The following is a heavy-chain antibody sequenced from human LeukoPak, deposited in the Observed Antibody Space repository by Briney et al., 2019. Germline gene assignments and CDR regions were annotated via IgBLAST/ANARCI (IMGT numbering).Heavy chain of an antibody. D-gene: IGHD5-18*01. Sequence: GGALRLSFSASGFTFDDYAMHWVRQAPGKGLEGVSLISGDGDSTYYADSVKGRFTISRDNSKNSLYLQMNSLRTEDTALFYCAKDKYSYGYNFDYWGQGTLVTVSS. CDR2: ISGDGDST. V-gene: IGHV3-43*02. CDR1: GFTFDDYA. J-gene: IGHJ4*02. CDR3: AKDKYSYGYNFDY.